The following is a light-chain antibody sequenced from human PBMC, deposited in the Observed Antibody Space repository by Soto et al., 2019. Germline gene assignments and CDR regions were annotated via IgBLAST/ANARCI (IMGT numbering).Light chain of an antibody. CDR1: QSVSSY. CDR2: DAS. V-gene: IGKV3-11*01. J-gene: IGKJ5*01. Sequence: EIVWRQCPGSLSLSPGARATHSCRASQSVSSYLAWYQQKPGQAPRLLIYDASNRATGIPARFSGSGSGTDFTLTISSLEPEDFAVYYCQQHSNWPRVTFGQGTRLEIK. CDR3: QQHSNWPRVT.